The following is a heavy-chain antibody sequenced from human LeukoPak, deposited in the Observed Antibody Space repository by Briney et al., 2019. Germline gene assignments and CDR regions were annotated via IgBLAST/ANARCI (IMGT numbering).Heavy chain of an antibody. V-gene: IGHV1-69*05. CDR2: IIPIFGTA. CDR1: GGTFSSCA. D-gene: IGHD6-6*01. Sequence: SVKVSCKASGGTFSSCAISWVRQAPGQGLEWMGGIIPIFGTANYAQKFQGRVTITTGESTSTAYMELSSLRSEDTAVYYCARLGSSSSYFDYWGQGTLVTVSS. CDR3: ARLGSSSSYFDY. J-gene: IGHJ4*02.